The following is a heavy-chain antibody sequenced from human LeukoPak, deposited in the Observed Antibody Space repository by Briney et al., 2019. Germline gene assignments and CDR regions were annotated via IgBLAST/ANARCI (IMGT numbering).Heavy chain of an antibody. CDR2: IYYSGST. CDR3: ARPSSPYINYYYGMDV. V-gene: IGHV4-39*01. D-gene: IGHD6-6*01. Sequence: SETLSLTCTVSGGSISSSSYYWGWIRQPPGEGLEWIGSIYYSGSTYYNPSLKSRVTISVDTSKNQFSLKLSSVTAADTAVYYCARPSSPYINYYYGMDVWGQGTTVTVSS. CDR1: GGSISSSSYY. J-gene: IGHJ6*02.